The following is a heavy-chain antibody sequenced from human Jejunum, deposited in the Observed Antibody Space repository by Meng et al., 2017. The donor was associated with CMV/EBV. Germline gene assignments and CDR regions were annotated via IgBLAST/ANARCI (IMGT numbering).Heavy chain of an antibody. Sequence: EVQLVESGGGLVQPGGSLRLSCAASEFTVSNNYMSWVRQSPGKGLEWVSAVSVSGSRAYYTDSVKGRFTISKDNSQNTLYLQMSSLRAEDTAVYYCVSHPFWHFDNWGHGTLVTVSP. V-gene: IGHV3-23*04. CDR1: EFTVSNNY. J-gene: IGHJ4*01. D-gene: IGHD3-3*01. CDR3: VSHPFWHFDN. CDR2: VSVSGSRA.